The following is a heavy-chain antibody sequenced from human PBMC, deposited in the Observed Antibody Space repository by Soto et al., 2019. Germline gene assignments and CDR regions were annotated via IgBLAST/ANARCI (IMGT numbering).Heavy chain of an antibody. CDR2: ISSSSSYI. J-gene: IGHJ4*02. CDR1: GFTFGSYS. D-gene: IGHD2-15*01. CDR3: ASRYCSGGSCRDY. V-gene: IGHV3-21*01. Sequence: PGGSLRLSCAASGFTFGSYSMNWVRQAPGKGLEWVSSISSSSSYIYYADSVKGRFTISRDNAENSLYLQMNSLRAEDTAVYYCASRYCSGGSCRDYWGQGTLVTVSS.